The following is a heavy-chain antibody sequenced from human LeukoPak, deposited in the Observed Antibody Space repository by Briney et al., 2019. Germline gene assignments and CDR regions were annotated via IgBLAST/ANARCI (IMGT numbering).Heavy chain of an antibody. J-gene: IGHJ4*02. Sequence: ASVKVSCKASGGTFSSYAISWVRQAPGQGLEWMGRIIPILGIANYAQKFQGRVTITADKSTSTAYMELSSLRSEDTAVYYCAIPVRKRGGIEGKYYYDSSGSFDYWGQGTLVTVSS. V-gene: IGHV1-69*04. CDR3: AIPVRKRGGIEGKYYYDSSGSFDY. CDR2: IIPILGIA. D-gene: IGHD3-22*01. CDR1: GGTFSSYA.